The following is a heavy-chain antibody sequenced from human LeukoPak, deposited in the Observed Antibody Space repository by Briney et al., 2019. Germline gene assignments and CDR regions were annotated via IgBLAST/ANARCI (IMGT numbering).Heavy chain of an antibody. CDR2: INNDGSSA. D-gene: IGHD1-1*01. V-gene: IGHV3-74*01. CDR3: ARRGTGHGMDV. J-gene: IGHJ6*02. CDR1: GFTFNNYW. Sequence: GGSLRLSCATSGFTFNNYWIHWVRQVPGKGLVWVSRINNDGSSASYVDSVKGRFTISRDNAKNTLFLQMNSLRAEDTAVYYCARRGTGHGMDVWGQGTTVIVSS.